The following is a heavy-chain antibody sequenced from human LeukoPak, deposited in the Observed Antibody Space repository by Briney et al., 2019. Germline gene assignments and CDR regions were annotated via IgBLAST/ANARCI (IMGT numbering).Heavy chain of an antibody. CDR1: GFTFSSYA. CDR2: ISSNGGDT. V-gene: IGHV3-64D*09. CDR3: VKLSSRVSQTIDY. J-gene: IGHJ4*02. Sequence: PGGSLRLSCSASGFTFSSYAMHWVRQAPGKGLEYVSGISSNGGDTYYADSVKGRFSISRDNSKNTLYLQMCSLRAEDTAMYYCVKLSSRVSQTIDYWGQGTLVTVSS. D-gene: IGHD6-13*01.